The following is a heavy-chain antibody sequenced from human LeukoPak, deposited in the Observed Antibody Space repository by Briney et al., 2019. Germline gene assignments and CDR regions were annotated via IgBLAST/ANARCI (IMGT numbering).Heavy chain of an antibody. CDR3: ARDRGFGYYYYMDV. CDR1: GGSISSYY. V-gene: IGHV4-4*07. Sequence: SETLSLTCTVSGGSISSYYWSWIRQPAGKGLEWIGRIYTSGSTNYNPSLKSRVTMSVDTSKNQFSLKLSSVTAADMAVYYCARDRGFGYYYYMDVWGKGTTVTVSS. D-gene: IGHD3-10*01. CDR2: IYTSGST. J-gene: IGHJ6*03.